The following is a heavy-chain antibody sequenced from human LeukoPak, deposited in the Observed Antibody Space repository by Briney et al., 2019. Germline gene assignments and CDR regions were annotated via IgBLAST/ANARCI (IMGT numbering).Heavy chain of an antibody. D-gene: IGHD6-13*01. V-gene: IGHV4-39*07. J-gene: IGHJ5*02. CDR1: GGSISSSSYY. CDR2: IYYSGST. Sequence: SETLSLTCTVSGGSISSSSYYWGWIRQPPGKGLEWIGSIYYSGSTYYNPSLKSRVTISVDTSKNQFSLKLSSVTAADTAVYYCARVLRAAGTRFDPWGQGTLVTVSS. CDR3: ARVLRAAGTRFDP.